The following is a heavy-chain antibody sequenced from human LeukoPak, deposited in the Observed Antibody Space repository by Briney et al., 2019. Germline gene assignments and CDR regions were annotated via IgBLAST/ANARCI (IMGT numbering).Heavy chain of an antibody. J-gene: IGHJ4*02. CDR3: VSPRGFSYGYFDY. Sequence: SETLSLTCTVSGGSISSSSAYWGWIRQPPGKGLEWIGSTYYSENTYYNPSLKSRVTISADTSKNQFPLTLGSVSATDTAVYYCVSPRGFSYGYFDYWGQGTLVTVSS. V-gene: IGHV4-39*01. D-gene: IGHD5-18*01. CDR2: TYYSENT. CDR1: GGSISSSSAY.